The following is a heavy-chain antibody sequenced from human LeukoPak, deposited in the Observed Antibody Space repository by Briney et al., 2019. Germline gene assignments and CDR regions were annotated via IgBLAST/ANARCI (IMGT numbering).Heavy chain of an antibody. CDR1: GFTFSSYE. Sequence: GGSLRLSCAASGFTFSSYEMNWVRQAPGKGLEWVSSISSSSSYIYYADSVKGRFTISRDNAKNSLYLQMNSLRAEDTAVYYCARGNNGEVWFGESNLYYFDYWGQGTLVTVSS. D-gene: IGHD3-10*01. CDR3: ARGNNGEVWFGESNLYYFDY. V-gene: IGHV3-21*01. J-gene: IGHJ4*02. CDR2: ISSSSSYI.